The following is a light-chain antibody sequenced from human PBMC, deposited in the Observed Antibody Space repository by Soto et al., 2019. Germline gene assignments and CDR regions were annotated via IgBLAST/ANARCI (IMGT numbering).Light chain of an antibody. J-gene: IGKJ2*01. CDR3: QQRSNWPPWYT. V-gene: IGKV3-11*01. Sequence: EIVLTQSPATLSLSPGERATLSCRASQSVSSYLAWYQQKPGQAPRLLIYDASNRATGIPARFSGSGSGTDFTLTISSLEPEDFAVYYCQQRSNWPPWYTFGQWTKLEIK. CDR2: DAS. CDR1: QSVSSY.